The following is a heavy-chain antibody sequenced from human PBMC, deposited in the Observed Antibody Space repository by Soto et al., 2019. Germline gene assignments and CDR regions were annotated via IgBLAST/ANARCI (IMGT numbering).Heavy chain of an antibody. Sequence: GGSLRLSCAASGFTVSSNYMSWVRQAPGKGLEWVSVIYSGGSTYYADSVKGRFTISRDNSKNTLYLQMNSLRAEDTAVYYCARSLEWEFSFDYWGQGTLVTVSS. CDR3: ARSLEWEFSFDY. D-gene: IGHD3-3*01. CDR2: IYSGGST. CDR1: GFTVSSNY. V-gene: IGHV3-66*01. J-gene: IGHJ4*02.